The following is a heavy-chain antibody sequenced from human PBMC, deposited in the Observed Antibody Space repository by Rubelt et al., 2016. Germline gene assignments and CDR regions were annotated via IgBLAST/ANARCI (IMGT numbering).Heavy chain of an antibody. D-gene: IGHD6-19*01. CDR3: AGESSSGWYIDY. CDR1: GYTFTGYY. CDR2: INPNSGGT. V-gene: IGHV1-2*06. Sequence: QVQLVQSGAEVKKPGASVKVSCKASGYTFTGYYMHWVRQAPGQGLEWVGRINPNSGGTNYAQKFQGRGTMTRDTSITTAYMGLSRLRSDDTAVFYCAGESSSGWYIDYWGQGTLVTVSS. J-gene: IGHJ4*02.